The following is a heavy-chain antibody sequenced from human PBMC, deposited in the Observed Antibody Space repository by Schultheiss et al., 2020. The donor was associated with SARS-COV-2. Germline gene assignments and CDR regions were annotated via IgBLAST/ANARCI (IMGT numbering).Heavy chain of an antibody. J-gene: IGHJ6*02. V-gene: IGHV4-39*07. D-gene: IGHD2-15*01. Sequence: SQTLSLTCPVSGGSISSSSYYWGWIRQPPGKGLEWIGSIYYSGSTYYNPSLKSRVTISVDTSKNQFSLRLTSVTAADTAVYYCATARAFVVVVAATNWSYYYGMDVWGQGTTVTVSS. CDR1: GGSISSSSYY. CDR3: ATARAFVVVVAATNWSYYYGMDV. CDR2: IYYSGST.